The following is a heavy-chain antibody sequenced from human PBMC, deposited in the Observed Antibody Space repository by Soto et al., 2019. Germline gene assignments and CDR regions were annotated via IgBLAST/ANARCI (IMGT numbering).Heavy chain of an antibody. CDR2: INVDSGKR. Sequence: ASVKVSCKASGYSFRTYAMHWLRQAPGQRLEWMGWINVDSGKRNYSPKFQGRLTITRDTSASTAYMELSSLKSEDTAVYYCARFYYDRGTYDDYFDYWGQGTLVTVSS. CDR1: GYSFRTYA. D-gene: IGHD3-22*01. J-gene: IGHJ4*02. V-gene: IGHV1-3*01. CDR3: ARFYYDRGTYDDYFDY.